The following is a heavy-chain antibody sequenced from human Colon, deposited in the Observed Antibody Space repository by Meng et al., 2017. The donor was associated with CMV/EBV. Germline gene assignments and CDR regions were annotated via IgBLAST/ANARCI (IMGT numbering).Heavy chain of an antibody. J-gene: IGHJ4*02. CDR2: IYYSGTT. D-gene: IGHD3-10*01. CDR3: ARDSGYDAPFDN. Sequence: TVSGGSLSGGDFYWNWIRQHPGKGLEWIGYIYYSGTTYYNPSLKSRAVISLDKAKNLFSLKLTSVTAVDTAVYFCARDSGYDAPFDNWGQGTLVTVSS. CDR1: GGSLSGGDFY. V-gene: IGHV4-31*03.